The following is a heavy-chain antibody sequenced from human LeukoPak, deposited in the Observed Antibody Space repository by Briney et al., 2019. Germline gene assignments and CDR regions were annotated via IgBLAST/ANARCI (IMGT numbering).Heavy chain of an antibody. CDR1: GVSISSSSYY. Sequence: PSETLSLTCTVSGVSISSSSYYWGWIRRPPGKGLEWIGSIYYSGSTYYNPSLKSRVTISVDTSKNQFSLKLSSVTAADTAVYYCATVTTSLDGWFDPWGQGTLVTVSS. CDR2: IYYSGST. V-gene: IGHV4-39*01. CDR3: ATVTTSLDGWFDP. J-gene: IGHJ5*02. D-gene: IGHD4-17*01.